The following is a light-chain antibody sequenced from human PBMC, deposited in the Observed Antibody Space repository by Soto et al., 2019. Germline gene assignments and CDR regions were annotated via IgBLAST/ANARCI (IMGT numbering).Light chain of an antibody. V-gene: IGKV1-39*01. CDR3: QHYNSYSEA. J-gene: IGKJ1*01. CDR1: KSISTY. Sequence: DIRMTQSPSSLSASVGDRVNITCRASKSISTYFNWYQHKPGTAPNLLIYGAYRLQSGVPSRFTGSGSRTDFTLTISNLQPEDSATYFCQHYNSYSEAFGQGTKVELK. CDR2: GAY.